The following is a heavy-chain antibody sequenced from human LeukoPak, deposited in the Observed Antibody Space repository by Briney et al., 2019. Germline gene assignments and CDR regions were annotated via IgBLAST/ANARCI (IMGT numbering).Heavy chain of an antibody. J-gene: IGHJ4*02. CDR2: INPNSGGT. D-gene: IGHD3-9*01. CDR3: ARDSYYDILTGSVDY. V-gene: IGHV1-2*02. Sequence: ASVKVSCKASGYTFTGYYMHWVRQAPGQGLEWMGWINPNSGGTNYAQKFQGRVTMTRDTSISTAYMELRRLRSDNTAVYYCARDSYYDILTGSVDYWGQGTLVTVSS. CDR1: GYTFTGYY.